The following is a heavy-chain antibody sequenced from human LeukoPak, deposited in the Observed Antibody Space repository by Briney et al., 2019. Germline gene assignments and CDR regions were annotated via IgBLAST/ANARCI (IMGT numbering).Heavy chain of an antibody. D-gene: IGHD2-15*01. CDR1: GFTFSTYE. Sequence: PGGSLRLSCAASGFTFSTYEMNWVRQAPGKGLEWVSYISSSGSTVYYADSVKGRFTISRDNAKNSLYLQMNSLRAEDTAVYYRARRKYCSGGSCPTNYYYYYMDVWGKGTTVTVSS. CDR2: ISSSGSTV. V-gene: IGHV3-48*03. CDR3: ARRKYCSGGSCPTNYYYYYMDV. J-gene: IGHJ6*03.